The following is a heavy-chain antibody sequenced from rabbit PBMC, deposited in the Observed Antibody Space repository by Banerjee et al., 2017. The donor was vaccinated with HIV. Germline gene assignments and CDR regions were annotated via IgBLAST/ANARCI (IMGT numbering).Heavy chain of an antibody. CDR2: IPAGSSGST. J-gene: IGHJ4*01. CDR3: ARWYIGGRDGGDDYLDL. V-gene: IGHV1S40*01. D-gene: IGHD2-1*01. Sequence: RQAPGKGLEWIACIPAGSSGSTYYASWAKGRFTISKTSSTTVTLQMTSLTAADTATHFCARWYIGGRDGGDDYLDLWGPGTLVTVS.